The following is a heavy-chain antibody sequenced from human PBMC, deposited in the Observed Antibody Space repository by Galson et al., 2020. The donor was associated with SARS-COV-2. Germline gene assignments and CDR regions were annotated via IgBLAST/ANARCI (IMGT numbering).Heavy chain of an antibody. V-gene: IGHV4-38-2*02. CDR1: DYYIRSGYY. Sequence: TLSLTCTVSDYYIRSGYYWGWIRQPPGKGLEWIGSIYHSGSTYYNPSLKSRVTISVDTSKNQFSLKLSSVTAADTAVYYCARAHHYDFWSGTDWYFDLWGRGTLVTVSS. J-gene: IGHJ2*01. CDR2: IYHSGST. CDR3: ARAHHYDFWSGTDWYFDL. D-gene: IGHD3-3*01.